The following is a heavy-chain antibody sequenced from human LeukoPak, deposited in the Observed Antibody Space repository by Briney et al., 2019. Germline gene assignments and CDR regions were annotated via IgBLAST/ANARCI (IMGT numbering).Heavy chain of an antibody. D-gene: IGHD4-17*01. CDR3: GRDPNGDYIGAFGF. J-gene: IGHJ3*01. CDR1: DFTFANYA. V-gene: IGHV3-23*01. Sequence: TGGSLRLSCVGSDFTFANYAMTWVRLTPGKGLEWVSSIKGSGSYAMYADSVSGRFTTSRDNSRNTIFLQMTSLRAEDTAIYYCGRDPNGDYIGAFGFWGLGTLVSVSS. CDR2: IKGSGSYA.